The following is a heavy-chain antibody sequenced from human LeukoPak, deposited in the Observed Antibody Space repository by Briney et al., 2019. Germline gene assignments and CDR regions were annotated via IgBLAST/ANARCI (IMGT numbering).Heavy chain of an antibody. V-gene: IGHV3-23*01. Sequence: QSGGSLRLSCAASGFSVTNYGMSWVRQAPGKGLDWVSGISESGDYTHYVDSVKGRFTISRDNSKNTLFLQMNSLRAEDTAVYYCAKDPYYYDSSGPNWFDPWGQGTLVTVSS. J-gene: IGHJ5*02. CDR1: GFSVTNYG. CDR2: ISESGDYT. CDR3: AKDPYYYDSSGPNWFDP. D-gene: IGHD3-22*01.